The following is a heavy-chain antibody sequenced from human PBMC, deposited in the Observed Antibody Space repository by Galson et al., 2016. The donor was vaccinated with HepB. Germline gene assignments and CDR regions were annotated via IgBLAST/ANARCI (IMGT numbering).Heavy chain of an antibody. CDR3: ARGGPLIGLFLHYYYYDMDV. V-gene: IGHV1-69*10. J-gene: IGHJ6*02. D-gene: IGHD3-22*01. Sequence: SVKVSCKASGGTFGSYGISWVRQAPGQGLEWTGGITPIFGIANYAQKFQGRVTITADKSTSTAYMELRNLRSEDTAVYYCARGGPLIGLFLHYYYYDMDVWGQGTTVTVSS. CDR1: GGTFGSYG. CDR2: ITPIFGIA.